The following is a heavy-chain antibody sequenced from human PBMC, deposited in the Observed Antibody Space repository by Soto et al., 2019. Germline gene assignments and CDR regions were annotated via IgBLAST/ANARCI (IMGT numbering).Heavy chain of an antibody. Sequence: PGGSLRLSCAASGFTFSSYAMHWVRQAPGKGLEWVAVISYDGSNKYYADSVKGRFTISRDNSKNTLYLQMNSLRAEDTAVYYCARDYVTPYSYYYYYGMDVWGQGTTVTVSS. J-gene: IGHJ6*02. D-gene: IGHD2-21*01. CDR1: GFTFSSYA. CDR3: ARDYVTPYSYYYYYGMDV. V-gene: IGHV3-30-3*01. CDR2: ISYDGSNK.